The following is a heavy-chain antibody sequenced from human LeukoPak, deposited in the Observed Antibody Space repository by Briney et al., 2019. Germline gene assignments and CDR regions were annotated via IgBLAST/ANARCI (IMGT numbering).Heavy chain of an antibody. V-gene: IGHV4-59*01. Sequence: SETLSLTCAVYGGSFSSYYWSWIRQPPGKGLEWIGYIYYSGSTNYNPSLKSRVTISVDTSKNQFSLKLSSVTAADTAVYYCAMNSGTRSYYGMDVWGQGTTVTVSS. D-gene: IGHD2-2*01. CDR2: IYYSGST. CDR3: AMNSGTRSYYGMDV. CDR1: GGSFSSYY. J-gene: IGHJ6*02.